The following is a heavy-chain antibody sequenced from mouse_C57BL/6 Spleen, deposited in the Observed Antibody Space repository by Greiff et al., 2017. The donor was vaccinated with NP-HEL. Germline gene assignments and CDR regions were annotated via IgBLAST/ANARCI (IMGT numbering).Heavy chain of an antibody. CDR1: GYTFTSYW. Sequence: QVQLQQPGAELVMPGASVKLSCKASGYTFTSYWMHWVKQRPGQGLEWIGEFDPSDSYTNYNQKFKGKSTLTVDKSSSTAYMQLSSLTSEDSAVYYCARSLTGTRGYYFDYWGQGTTLTGSS. D-gene: IGHD4-1*01. CDR3: ARSLTGTRGYYFDY. V-gene: IGHV1-69*01. CDR2: FDPSDSYT. J-gene: IGHJ2*01.